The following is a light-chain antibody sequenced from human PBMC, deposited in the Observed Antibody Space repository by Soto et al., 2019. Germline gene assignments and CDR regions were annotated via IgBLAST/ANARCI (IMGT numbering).Light chain of an antibody. Sequence: EIVLTQSPGTLSLSPGERATLSCRASQSVSSSYLAWYQQKPGQAPRLLIYGASSRATGITDRFSGSGSGTDFTLTISRLEPEDFAGYDCNQYDSSPLTFGGVTKVEIK. V-gene: IGKV3-20*01. CDR3: NQYDSSPLT. CDR2: GAS. J-gene: IGKJ4*01. CDR1: QSVSSSY.